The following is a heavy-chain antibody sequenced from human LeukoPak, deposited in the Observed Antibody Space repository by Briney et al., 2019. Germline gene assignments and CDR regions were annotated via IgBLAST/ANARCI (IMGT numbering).Heavy chain of an antibody. D-gene: IGHD6-19*01. CDR2: IKSDGSST. V-gene: IGHV3-74*01. J-gene: IGHJ4*02. Sequence: GGSPRLSCEASGFTFSSYWMHWVRQAPGKGLVWVSRIKSDGSSTSQADSVKGRFTISRDNAKSTLYLQMNSLRAEDTAVYHCARGGWNYLDFWGQGALVTVSS. CDR1: GFTFSSYW. CDR3: ARGGWNYLDF.